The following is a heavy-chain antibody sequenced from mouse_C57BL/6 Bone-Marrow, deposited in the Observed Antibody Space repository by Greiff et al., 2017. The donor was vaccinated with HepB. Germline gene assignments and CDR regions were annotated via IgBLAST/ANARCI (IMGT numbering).Heavy chain of an antibody. J-gene: IGHJ4*01. CDR3: ARWWWLPSMDY. D-gene: IGHD1-1*02. V-gene: IGHV1-54*01. Sequence: QVQLQQSGAELVRPGTSVKVSCKASGYAFTNYLIEWVKQRPGQGLEWIGVINPGSGGTNYNEKFKGKATLTADKSSSTAYMQLSSLTSEDSAVYFCARWWWLPSMDYWGQGTSVTVSS. CDR1: GYAFTNYL. CDR2: INPGSGGT.